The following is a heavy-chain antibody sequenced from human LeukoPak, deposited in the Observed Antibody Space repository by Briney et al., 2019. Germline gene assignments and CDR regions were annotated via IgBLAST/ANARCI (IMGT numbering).Heavy chain of an antibody. CDR1: GGSFSGYY. CDR2: MNPRGST. J-gene: IGHJ6*03. Sequence: SETLSLTCAVYGGSFSGYYWTWIRQTPEKGLEGIGEMNPRGSTSYNPSLKSRVTISVDTSKNQFSLKLSSVNAADTAVYYCARGRQDVTMIVVVMTAVSYYLDVWGKGTTVTVS. D-gene: IGHD3-22*01. CDR3: ARGRQDVTMIVVVMTAVSYYLDV. V-gene: IGHV4-34*01.